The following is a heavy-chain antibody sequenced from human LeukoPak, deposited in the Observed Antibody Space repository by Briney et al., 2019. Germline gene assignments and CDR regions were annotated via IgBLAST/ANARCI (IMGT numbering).Heavy chain of an antibody. CDR3: ARYSRSREWVAATYGMDV. D-gene: IGHD2-15*01. CDR2: IYYSGST. V-gene: IGHV4-39*07. Sequence: TSETLSLTCTVSGGSISSSSYYWGWIRQPPGKGLEWIGSIYYSGSTYYNPSLKSRVTISVDTSKNQFSLKPSSVTAADTAVYYCARYSRSREWVAATYGMDVWGQGTTVTVSS. CDR1: GGSISSSSYY. J-gene: IGHJ6*02.